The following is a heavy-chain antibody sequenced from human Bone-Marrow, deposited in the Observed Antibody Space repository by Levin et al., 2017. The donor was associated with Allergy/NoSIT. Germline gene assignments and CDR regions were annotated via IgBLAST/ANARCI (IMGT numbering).Heavy chain of an antibody. D-gene: IGHD4-23*01. Sequence: GESLKISCTASGFTFSSYWVHWVRQGPGKGLVWVSRINSDGSYTNYADSVKGRFTISRDNAKNTLYLQLNSLRAEDTAVYYCARDRDYGGNRFDYWGQGTLVTVSS. CDR1: GFTFSSYW. CDR3: ARDRDYGGNRFDY. CDR2: INSDGSYT. J-gene: IGHJ4*02. V-gene: IGHV3-74*01.